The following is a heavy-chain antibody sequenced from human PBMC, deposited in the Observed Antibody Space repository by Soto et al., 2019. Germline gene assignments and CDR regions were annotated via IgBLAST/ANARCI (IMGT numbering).Heavy chain of an antibody. CDR1: GFTFSSYS. Sequence: EVQLVESGGGLVKPGGSLRLSCAASGFTFSSYSMNWVRQAPGKGLGWVSSISSSSSYIYYEDSVKGRFTISRDNAKNTLYLQMNSLRAEDTAVYYCARDRTMDVRGQGTTVTVSS. J-gene: IGHJ6*02. V-gene: IGHV3-21*01. CDR3: ARDRTMDV. CDR2: ISSSSSYI.